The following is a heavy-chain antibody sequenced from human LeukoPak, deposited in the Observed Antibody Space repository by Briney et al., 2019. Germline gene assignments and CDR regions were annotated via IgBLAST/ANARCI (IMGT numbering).Heavy chain of an antibody. CDR2: IHTSGGT. CDR3: TKLSDCGADCYDRPHWFDP. Sequence: PSEPPSLSGTDSGGSMTGYYWSWIRQPPGKILEWVGYIHTSGGTNYRPSLNSRATVSIDVATNQFPLNLRSGTAADSAAYYCTKLSDCGADCYDRPHWFDPWGQGSLVTVSS. V-gene: IGHV4-4*08. J-gene: IGHJ5*02. D-gene: IGHD2-21*02. CDR1: GGSMTGYY.